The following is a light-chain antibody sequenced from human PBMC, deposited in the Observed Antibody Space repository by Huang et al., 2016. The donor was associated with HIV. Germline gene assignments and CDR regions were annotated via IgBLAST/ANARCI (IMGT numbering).Light chain of an antibody. CDR3: QQYGTSPQT. CDR1: QSVSSSY. V-gene: IGKV3-20*01. CDR2: GAS. J-gene: IGKJ1*01. Sequence: EIVLTQSPGTLFLSPGERATLSCRASQSVSSSYLAWYQQKPGQAPRLVIPGASSRATGIPDRFSGSGSGTDFTLTISRLEPEDFAVYYCQQYGTSPQTFGQGTKVEIK.